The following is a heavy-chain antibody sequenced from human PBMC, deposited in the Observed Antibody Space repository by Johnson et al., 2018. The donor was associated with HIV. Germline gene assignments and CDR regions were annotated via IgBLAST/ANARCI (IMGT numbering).Heavy chain of an antibody. CDR1: GFTFSDYW. Sequence: VQLVESGGGLVQPGGSLRLSCAGSGFTFSDYWLKWVRQAPGKGLEGVAKIKQDGSETYYVDSVKGRFTISRDNAKNLLFLQMNSLRAEDTAVYYCGFDIWGQGTMVTVSS. CDR3: GFDI. CDR2: IKQDGSET. J-gene: IGHJ3*02. V-gene: IGHV3-7*05.